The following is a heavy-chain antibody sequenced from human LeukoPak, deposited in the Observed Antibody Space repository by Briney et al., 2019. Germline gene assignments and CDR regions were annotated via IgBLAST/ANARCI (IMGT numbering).Heavy chain of an antibody. CDR1: GGSISSSSYY. J-gene: IGHJ4*02. V-gene: IGHV4-39*02. CDR3: ARDFWSGYYYFDY. Sequence: PSETLSLTCTVSGGSISSSSYYWGWIRQPPGKGLEWIGSIYYSGGTYYNPSLKSRVTISVDTSKNQFSLKLSSVTAADTAVYYCARDFWSGYYYFDYWGQGTLVTVSS. D-gene: IGHD3-3*01. CDR2: IYYSGGT.